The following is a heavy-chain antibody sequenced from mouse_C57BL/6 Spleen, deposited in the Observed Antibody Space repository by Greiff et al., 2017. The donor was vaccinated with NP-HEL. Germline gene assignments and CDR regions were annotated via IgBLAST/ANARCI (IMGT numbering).Heavy chain of an antibody. Sequence: VKLMESGPELVKPGASVKISCKASGYAFSSSWMNWVKQRPGKGLEWIGRIYPGDGDTNYNGKFKGKATLTADKSSSTAYMQLSSLTSEDSAVYFCASGTVVGAMDYWGQGTSVTVSS. CDR1: GYAFSSSW. V-gene: IGHV1-82*01. CDR3: ASGTVVGAMDY. CDR2: IYPGDGDT. D-gene: IGHD4-1*01. J-gene: IGHJ4*01.